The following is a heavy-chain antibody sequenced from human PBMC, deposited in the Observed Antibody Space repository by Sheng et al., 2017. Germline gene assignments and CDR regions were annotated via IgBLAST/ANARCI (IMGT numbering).Heavy chain of an antibody. V-gene: IGHV4-34*01. CDR3: ARQGRYSSSWYGRGNWFDP. J-gene: IGHJ5*02. Sequence: QVQLQQWGAGLLKPSETLSLTCAVYGGSFSGYYWSWIRQPPREGGWSGVGEINHSGSTNYNPSLKSRVTISVDTSKNQFSLKLSSVTAADTAVYYCARQGRYSSSWYGRGNWFDPVGPGNPSHRLL. CDR1: GGSFSGYY. D-gene: IGHD6-13*01. CDR2: INHSGST.